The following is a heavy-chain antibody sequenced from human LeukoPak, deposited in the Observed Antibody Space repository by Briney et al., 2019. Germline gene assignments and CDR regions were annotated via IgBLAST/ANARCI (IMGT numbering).Heavy chain of an antibody. CDR1: GGSISSYY. V-gene: IGHV4-59*01. CDR3: ASSHSSSWYGDWFDP. Sequence: SETLSLTCTDSGGSISSYYWSWIRQPPGKGLEWIGYIYYSGSTNYNPSLKSRVTISVDTSKNQFSLKLSSVTAADTAVYYCASSHSSSWYGDWFDPWGQGTLVTVSS. D-gene: IGHD6-13*01. J-gene: IGHJ5*02. CDR2: IYYSGST.